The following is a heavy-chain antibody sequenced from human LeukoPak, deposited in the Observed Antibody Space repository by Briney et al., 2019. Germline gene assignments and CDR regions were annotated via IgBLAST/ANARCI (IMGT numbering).Heavy chain of an antibody. Sequence: GGSLRLSCAASGFTFSSYGMHWVRQAPGKGLEWVSYISSSSSTIYYADSVKGRFTISRDNAKNSLYLQMNSLRAEDTAVYYCAREGQWWELLRSLDYWGQGTLVTVSS. D-gene: IGHD1-26*01. CDR2: ISSSSSTI. CDR1: GFTFSSYG. V-gene: IGHV3-48*04. CDR3: AREGQWWELLRSLDY. J-gene: IGHJ4*02.